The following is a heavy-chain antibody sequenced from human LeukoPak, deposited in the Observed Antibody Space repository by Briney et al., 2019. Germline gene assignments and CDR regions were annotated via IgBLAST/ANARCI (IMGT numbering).Heavy chain of an antibody. CDR1: GVSMTIGGYY. V-gene: IGHV4-61*02. J-gene: IGHJ4*02. CDR2: VFTSGKT. D-gene: IGHD2-15*01. Sequence: SETLSLTCTVSGVSMTIGGYYWTWIRQPAGKGLEWLGRVFTSGKTDYNPSLKSRLTISLETSENQFSLKLSSVTAADTTVYYCARHYCSGGSCYSRVLHYWGQGTLVTVSS. CDR3: ARHYCSGGSCYSRVLHY.